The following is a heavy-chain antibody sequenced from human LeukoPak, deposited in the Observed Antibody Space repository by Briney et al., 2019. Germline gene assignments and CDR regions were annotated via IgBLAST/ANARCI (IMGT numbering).Heavy chain of an antibody. CDR1: GGSLSSYY. Sequence: ASETLSLTCSVSGGSLSSYYWNWIRQPAGKGLEWIGHMYITGSTNYNPALKSRVSMSLDTSKNQFSLKLSSVTAADTAVYYCARSSGEMATIFYYYYYMDVWGKGTMVTVSS. J-gene: IGHJ6*03. V-gene: IGHV4-4*07. D-gene: IGHD5-24*01. CDR2: MYITGST. CDR3: ARSSGEMATIFYYYYYMDV.